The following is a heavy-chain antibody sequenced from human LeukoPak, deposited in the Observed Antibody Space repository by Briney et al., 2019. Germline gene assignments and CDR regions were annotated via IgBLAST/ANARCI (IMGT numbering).Heavy chain of an antibody. CDR1: GGSISSYY. Sequence: SETLSLTCTVSGGSISSYYWSWIRQPPVKELEWIGEINHSGSTNYNPSLKSRVTISVDTSKNQFSLKLSSVTAADTAVYYCARGNYSDYPLDYWGQGTLVTVSS. J-gene: IGHJ4*02. V-gene: IGHV4-34*01. D-gene: IGHD4-11*01. CDR3: ARGNYSDYPLDY. CDR2: INHSGST.